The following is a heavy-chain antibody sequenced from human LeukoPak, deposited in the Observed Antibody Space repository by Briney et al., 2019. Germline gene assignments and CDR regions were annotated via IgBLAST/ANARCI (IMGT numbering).Heavy chain of an antibody. D-gene: IGHD6-13*01. CDR1: GYSISSGYY. CDR3: AREVGSRYYFDY. Sequence: PSETLSLTCTVSGYSISSGYYWGWIRQPPGKGLEWIGSIYHSGSTYYNPSLKSRVTISVDTSKNQFSLKLSSVTAAGTAVYYCAREVGSRYYFDYWGQGTLVTVSS. J-gene: IGHJ4*02. V-gene: IGHV4-38-2*02. CDR2: IYHSGST.